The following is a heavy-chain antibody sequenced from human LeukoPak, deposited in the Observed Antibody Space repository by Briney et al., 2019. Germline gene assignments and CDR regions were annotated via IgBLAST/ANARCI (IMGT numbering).Heavy chain of an antibody. D-gene: IGHD1-7*01. CDR1: GFTFSSYA. V-gene: IGHV3-7*01. Sequence: QPGGSLRLSCAASGFTFSSYAMSWVRQAPGKGLEWVANIKQDGSEKYYVNSVKGRFTISRDNAKNSLYLQMNSLRAEDTAIYYCAREDDWNYEDYWGQGTLVTVSS. CDR2: IKQDGSEK. CDR3: AREDDWNYEDY. J-gene: IGHJ4*02.